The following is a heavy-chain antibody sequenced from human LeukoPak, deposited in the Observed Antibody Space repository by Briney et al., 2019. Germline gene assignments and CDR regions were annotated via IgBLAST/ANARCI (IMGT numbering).Heavy chain of an antibody. CDR2: IYYSGST. D-gene: IGHD3-10*01. CDR3: ARHRIGWGGDFGYYYYYMDV. CDR1: GDSISSSSHQ. J-gene: IGHJ6*03. V-gene: IGHV4-61*05. Sequence: SETLSLTCIVSGDSISSSSHQWGWIRQPPGKGLEWIGYIYYSGSTNYNPSLKSRVTISVDTSKNQFSLKLSSVTAADTAVYYCARHRIGWGGDFGYYYYYMDVWGKGTTVTVSS.